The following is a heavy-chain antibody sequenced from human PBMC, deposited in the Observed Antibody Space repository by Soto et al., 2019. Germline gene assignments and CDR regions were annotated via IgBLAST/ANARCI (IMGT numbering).Heavy chain of an antibody. CDR1: GFTFTSSA. D-gene: IGHD3-22*01. CDR3: AADPTHYYDSSGYYYYYGMDV. Sequence: ASVKVSCKASGFTFTSSAVQWVRQARGQRLEWIGWIVVGSGNTNYAQKFQERVTITRDMSTSTAYMELSSLRSEDTAVYYCAADPTHYYDSSGYYYYYGMDVWGQGTTVTVSS. V-gene: IGHV1-58*01. CDR2: IVVGSGNT. J-gene: IGHJ6*02.